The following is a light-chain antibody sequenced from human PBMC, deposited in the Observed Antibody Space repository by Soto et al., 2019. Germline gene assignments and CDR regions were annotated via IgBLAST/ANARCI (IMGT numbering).Light chain of an antibody. CDR2: GAS. CDR1: QSVRSRY. J-gene: IGKJ1*01. V-gene: IGKV3-20*01. CDR3: QQYYNSPWT. Sequence: EIVLTHSPGTLSLSPAEKPTLSCRASQSVRSRYLAWYQQKPGQAPRLLIYGASSRATGIPDRFSGSGSGADFTLTISRLEPEDFAVYYCQQYYNSPWTFGQGTKVDI.